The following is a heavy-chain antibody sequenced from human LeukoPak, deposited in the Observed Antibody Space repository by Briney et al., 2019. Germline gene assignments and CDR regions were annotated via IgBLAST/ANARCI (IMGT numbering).Heavy chain of an antibody. CDR1: GYTFTSYD. CDR2: MNPNSGNT. Sequence: ASVKVSCKASGYTFTSYDINWVRQATGQGLEWMGWMNPNSGNTGYAQRFQGRVTMTRNTSMSTAYMELSSLRSEDTAVYYCAREPRYSSSWYPDYWGQGTLVTVSS. J-gene: IGHJ4*02. V-gene: IGHV1-8*01. CDR3: AREPRYSSSWYPDY. D-gene: IGHD6-13*01.